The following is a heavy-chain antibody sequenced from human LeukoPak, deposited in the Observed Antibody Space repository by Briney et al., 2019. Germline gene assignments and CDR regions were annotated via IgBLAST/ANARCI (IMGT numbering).Heavy chain of an antibody. V-gene: IGHV3-30-3*01. CDR1: GFTFSSYS. CDR2: IYYDGSNK. J-gene: IGHJ6*02. D-gene: IGHD2-2*03. CDR3: ARMDIVVVPEGDYYYGMDV. Sequence: GGSLTLTCAASGFTFSSYSMHWVRQPPGKGLEWVAVIYYDGSNKYYPAPVKGRFTISRDNSKNALYLQMNSLRAEDTAVYYCARMDIVVVPEGDYYYGMDVWGQGTTVTVSS.